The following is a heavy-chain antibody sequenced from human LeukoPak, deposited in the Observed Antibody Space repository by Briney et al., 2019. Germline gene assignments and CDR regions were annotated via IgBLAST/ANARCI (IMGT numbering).Heavy chain of an antibody. CDR2: VYYSGST. D-gene: IGHD2-21*02. J-gene: IGHJ4*02. CDR3: ASNTATVFDY. CDR1: GDFITAYY. V-gene: IGHV4-59*01. Sequence: PSETLSLTCTGSGDFITAYYWSWIRQPPGKGLEWIGYVYYSGSTEYNPSLRSRVTMSLEMSKHQFSLNLTSVTAADTAVYYCASNTATVFDYWGQGALVTVSS.